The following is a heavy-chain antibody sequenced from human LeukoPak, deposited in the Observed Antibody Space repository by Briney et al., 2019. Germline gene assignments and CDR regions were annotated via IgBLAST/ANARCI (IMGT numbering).Heavy chain of an antibody. Sequence: ASVKVSCKASGGTFSSYAISWVRQAPGQGLEWMGGIIPIFGTASYAQKFQGRVTITADESTSTAYMELSSLRSEDTAVYYCAIYCSSTSCYGRGSHLKPDYWGQGTLVTVSS. J-gene: IGHJ4*02. V-gene: IGHV1-69*01. D-gene: IGHD2-2*01. CDR3: AIYCSSTSCYGRGSHLKPDY. CDR1: GGTFSSYA. CDR2: IIPIFGTA.